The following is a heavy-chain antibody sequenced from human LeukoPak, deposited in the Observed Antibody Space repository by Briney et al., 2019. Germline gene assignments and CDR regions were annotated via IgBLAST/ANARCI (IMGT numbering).Heavy chain of an antibody. D-gene: IGHD3-10*01. V-gene: IGHV3-23*01. J-gene: IGHJ4*02. CDR1: GFTFSSYA. CDR3: AKDRGYYGSGSYWGH. Sequence: PGGSLRLSCAASGFTFSSYAMSWVRQAPGKGLEWVSAIGGSGGNTHHADSVKGRFTISRDNSKNTLYLQMNSLRAEDTAVYYCAKDRGYYGSGSYWGHWGQGTLVTVSS. CDR2: IGGSGGNT.